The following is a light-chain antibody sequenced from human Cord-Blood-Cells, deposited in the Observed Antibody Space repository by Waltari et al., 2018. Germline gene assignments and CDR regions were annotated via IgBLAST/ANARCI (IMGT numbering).Light chain of an antibody. CDR3: SSYTSSSTLDVV. J-gene: IGLJ2*01. CDR2: DVS. CDR1: SSDVGGYNY. Sequence: VSGSPGQSITISCTGTSSDVGGYNYVSWYQQHPGKAPKLMIYDVSNRPSGVSNRFSGSKSGNTASLTISGLQAEDEADYYCSSYTSSSTLDVVFGGGTKLTVL. V-gene: IGLV2-14*04.